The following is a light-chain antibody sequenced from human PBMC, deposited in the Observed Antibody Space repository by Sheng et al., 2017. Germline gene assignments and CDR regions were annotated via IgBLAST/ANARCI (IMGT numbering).Light chain of an antibody. CDR1: SSDIGGYDY. CDR2: EVT. Sequence: QSALTQPASVSGSPGQSITISCTGTSSDIGGYDYVSWYQQHPGKAPKLMIYEVTKRPSGVPDRFSGSKSGNTASLTVSGLQAEDEADYYCSSYAGSNTYVFGTGTKVTV. J-gene: IGLJ1*01. CDR3: SSYAGSNTYV. V-gene: IGLV2-8*01.